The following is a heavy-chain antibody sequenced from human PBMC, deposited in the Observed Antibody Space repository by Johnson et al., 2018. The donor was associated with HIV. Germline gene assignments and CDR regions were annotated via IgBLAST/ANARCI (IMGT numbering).Heavy chain of an antibody. J-gene: IGHJ3*02. D-gene: IGHD5-18*01. CDR3: ARAYTYGAFDI. Sequence: QVQLVESGGGLVKPGGSLRLSCAASGFIFSDYYMSWIRQAPGKGLEWVSYISSSGSTIYYADSVKGRFTISRDNAKNSVFLQMNSLRAEDTAMYYCARAYTYGAFDIWGQGTTVTISS. CDR1: GFIFSDYY. V-gene: IGHV3-11*04. CDR2: ISSSGSTI.